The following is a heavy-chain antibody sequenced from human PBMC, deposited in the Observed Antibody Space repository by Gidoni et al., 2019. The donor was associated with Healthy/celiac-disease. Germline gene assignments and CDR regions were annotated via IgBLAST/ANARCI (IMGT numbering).Heavy chain of an antibody. V-gene: IGHV3-30*03. J-gene: IGHJ4*02. D-gene: IGHD6-19*01. CDR2: ISYDGSNK. CDR1: GFTFSSYG. Sequence: QVQLVESGGGVVHPGRSLRLSCAASGFTFSSYGMHWVRQAPGKGLEWVAVISYDGSNKYYADSVKGRFTISRDNSKNTLYLQMNSLRAEDTAVYYCASGGSAFDWIAVAGDWGQGTLVTVSS. CDR3: ASGGSAFDWIAVAGD.